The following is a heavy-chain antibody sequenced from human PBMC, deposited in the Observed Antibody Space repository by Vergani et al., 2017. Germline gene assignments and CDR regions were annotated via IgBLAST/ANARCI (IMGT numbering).Heavy chain of an antibody. D-gene: IGHD6-13*01. CDR3: AREHDGWSSSWYYFDY. CDR2: IIPILGIA. Sequence: QVQLVQSGAEVKKPGSSVKVSCKASGGTFSSYAISWVRQAPGQGLEWMGRIIPILGIANYAQKFQGRVTITADKSTSTAYMELSSLRAEDTAVYYCAREHDGWSSSWYYFDYWGQGTLVTVSS. CDR1: GGTFSSYA. V-gene: IGHV1-69*04. J-gene: IGHJ4*02.